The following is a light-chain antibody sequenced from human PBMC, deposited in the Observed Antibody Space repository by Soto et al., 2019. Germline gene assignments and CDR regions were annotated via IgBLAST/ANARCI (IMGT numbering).Light chain of an antibody. CDR2: AAS. J-gene: IGKJ4*01. CDR3: QQSYSKPLN. V-gene: IGKV1-39*01. CDR1: QSISSY. Sequence: DIQMTQSPSSLSASVGDRVTITCRASQSISSYLNWYQQKPGKVPKLLIYAASSLQSGVPSRFSGSGSGTDFTLTISSLQPEDFATYYCQQSYSKPLNFGGGTKVEIK.